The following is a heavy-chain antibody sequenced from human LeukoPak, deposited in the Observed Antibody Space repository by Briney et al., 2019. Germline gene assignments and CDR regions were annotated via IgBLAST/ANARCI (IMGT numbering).Heavy chain of an antibody. CDR3: VRAISGSYKGADY. CDR1: GFTFSDYY. V-gene: IGHV3-11*01. Sequence: GGSLRLSCAASGFTFSDYYMNWIRQAPGKGLEWVSYISSSGNAIYCADSLKGRFTISRDNAKNSLYLQMNSLRAEDTAVYYCVRAISGSYKGADYWGQGTLVTVSS. J-gene: IGHJ4*02. D-gene: IGHD1-26*01. CDR2: ISSSGNAI.